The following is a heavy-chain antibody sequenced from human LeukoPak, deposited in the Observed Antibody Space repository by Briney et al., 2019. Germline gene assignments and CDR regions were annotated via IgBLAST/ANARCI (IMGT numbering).Heavy chain of an antibody. CDR1: GGSISSYY. D-gene: IGHD3-22*01. J-gene: IGHJ4*02. CDR2: IYTSGST. Sequence: SETLSLTCTVSGGSISSYYWSWIRQPAGNGLEWIGRIYTSGSTNYNPSLKSRVTMSVDTSKNQFSLKLSSVTAADTAVYYCARDSSYYYDSSGYIDYWGQGTLVTVSS. CDR3: ARDSSYYYDSSGYIDY. V-gene: IGHV4-4*07.